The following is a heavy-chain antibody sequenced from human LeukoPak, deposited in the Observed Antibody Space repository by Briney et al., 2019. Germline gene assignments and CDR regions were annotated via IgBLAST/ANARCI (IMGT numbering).Heavy chain of an antibody. J-gene: IGHJ4*02. CDR1: VDSFSRYL. Sequence: EPQSLMCSVSVDSFSRYLWSWLRQPPGKGLEWIGYISDTGSTNYNPSLKSRVTISLDTSQNQFSLKVTSVTAADTAVYYCARSHGLFWGQGTLVPVSS. CDR3: ARSHGLF. V-gene: IGHV4-59*01. CDR2: ISDTGST.